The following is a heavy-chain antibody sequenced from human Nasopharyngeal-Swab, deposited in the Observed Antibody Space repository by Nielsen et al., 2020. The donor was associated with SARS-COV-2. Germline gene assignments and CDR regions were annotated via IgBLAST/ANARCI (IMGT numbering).Heavy chain of an antibody. Sequence: ASVKVSCKVSGYTLTELSMHWVRQAPGKGLVWVGGFDPEDGETIYAQKFQGRVTMTEDTSTDTAYMELSSLTSEDTAVYYCTTVAGSYGRFDYWGQGTLVTVSS. CDR3: TTVAGSYGRFDY. V-gene: IGHV1-24*01. J-gene: IGHJ4*02. D-gene: IGHD1-26*01. CDR2: FDPEDGET. CDR1: GYTLTELS.